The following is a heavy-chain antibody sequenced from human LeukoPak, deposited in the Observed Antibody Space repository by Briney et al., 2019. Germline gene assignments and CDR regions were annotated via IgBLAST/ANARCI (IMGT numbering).Heavy chain of an antibody. D-gene: IGHD6-13*01. J-gene: IGHJ3*02. CDR2: TNPNSGYT. Sequence: GASVKVSCKASGYIFTNYDINWVRQATGQGLEWMGWTNPNSGYTGYAQKLQGRVTMTRSTSISTAYMEVSSLRSEDTAVYYCARGNRLYSSSWSSLAFDIWGQGTMVTVSS. CDR3: ARGNRLYSSSWSSLAFDI. V-gene: IGHV1-8*01. CDR1: GYIFTNYD.